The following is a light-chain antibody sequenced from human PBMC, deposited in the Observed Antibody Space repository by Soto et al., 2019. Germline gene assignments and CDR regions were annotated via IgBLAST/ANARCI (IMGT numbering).Light chain of an antibody. V-gene: IGLV3-21*01. Sequence: SYELTQPPSVSVAPGETASVTCGGNNIGSKSVHWYQQKPGQAPVLVIYYDRDRPSGIPERFSGSNSGNTATLTITGVEAGDEADYYCQVWHSSSDQWVFGGGTKVTVL. CDR3: QVWHSSSDQWV. CDR2: YDR. CDR1: NIGSKS. J-gene: IGLJ3*02.